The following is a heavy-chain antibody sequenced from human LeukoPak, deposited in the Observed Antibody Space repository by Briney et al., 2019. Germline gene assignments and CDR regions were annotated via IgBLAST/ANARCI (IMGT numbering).Heavy chain of an antibody. D-gene: IGHD4-17*01. Sequence: GGSLRLSCAASGFTFDDYAMHWVRQAPGKGLEWVSGISWNSGSIGYADSVKGRFTISRDNAKNSLYLQMNSLRAEDTALYYCAKPPKGHPALNYGDSYYFDYWGQGTLVTVSS. CDR1: GFTFDDYA. CDR3: AKPPKGHPALNYGDSYYFDY. V-gene: IGHV3-9*01. J-gene: IGHJ4*02. CDR2: ISWNSGSI.